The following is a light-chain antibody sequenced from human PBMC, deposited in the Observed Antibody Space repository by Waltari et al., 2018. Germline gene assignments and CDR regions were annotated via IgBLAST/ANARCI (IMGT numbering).Light chain of an antibody. V-gene: IGKV3-20*01. Sequence: RAALSCRASQSLTKRYLAWYQQKPGQAPRLLMYGASSRAAGIPDRFSGSGSGTDFTLTISRLEPEDFAVYYCQQYGSSVLYTFGQGTKLEIK. CDR3: QQYGSSVLYT. J-gene: IGKJ2*01. CDR2: GAS. CDR1: QSLTKRY.